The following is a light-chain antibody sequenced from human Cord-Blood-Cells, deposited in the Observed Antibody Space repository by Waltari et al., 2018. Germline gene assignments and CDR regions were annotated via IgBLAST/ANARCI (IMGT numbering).Light chain of an antibody. CDR1: QSVLYSSNNQNY. Sequence: DIVMTQSPDSLAVSLGERAHTNCKSSQSVLYSSNNQNYLAWYQQKPGQPPKLLIYWASTRESGVPDRFSGSGSGTDFTLTISSLQAEDVAVYYCQQYYSTPYTFGQGTKLEIK. J-gene: IGKJ2*01. CDR2: WAS. CDR3: QQYYSTPYT. V-gene: IGKV4-1*01.